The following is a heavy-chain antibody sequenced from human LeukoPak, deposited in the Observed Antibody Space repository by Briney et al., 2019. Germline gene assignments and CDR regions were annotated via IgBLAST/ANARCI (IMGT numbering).Heavy chain of an antibody. CDR3: ARVYVYVWGSYRYHLGY. CDR1: GFTFSSQW. CDR2: IKQDGSEK. V-gene: IGHV3-7*04. Sequence: GGSLRLSCAASGFTFSSQWMSWVSQAPGNGLEWVANIKQDGSEKYYVDSVTDRFTISRENAKNSLYLQMHSPRAEDTAVYYCARVYVYVWGSYRYHLGYWGQGTLVTVSS. J-gene: IGHJ4*02. D-gene: IGHD3-16*02.